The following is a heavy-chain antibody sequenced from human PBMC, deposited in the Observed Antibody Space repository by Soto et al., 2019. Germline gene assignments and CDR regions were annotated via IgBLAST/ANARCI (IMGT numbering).Heavy chain of an antibody. V-gene: IGHV1-69*06. CDR1: GGTFSSYA. J-gene: IGHJ3*02. CDR3: ARDLPCGLVGGNAFDI. Sequence: QVQLVQSGAEVKKPGSSVKVSCKASGGTFSSYAISWVRQAPGQGLEWMGGIIPIFGTANYAQKFQGRVTITADKPTSTADMELSGLSSVDMAVYYCARDLPCGLVGGNAFDIWGRGTMVTVSS. D-gene: IGHD1-26*01. CDR2: IIPIFGTA.